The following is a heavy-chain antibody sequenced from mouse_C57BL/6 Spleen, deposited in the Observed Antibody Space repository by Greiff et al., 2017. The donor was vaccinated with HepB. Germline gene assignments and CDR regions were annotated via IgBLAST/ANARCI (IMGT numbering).Heavy chain of an antibody. CDR3: ARSEYDYDPLFAY. CDR2: INPNDSAT. J-gene: IGHJ3*01. D-gene: IGHD2-4*01. V-gene: IGHV1-39*01. CDR1: GYSFTDYN. Sequence: VQLQQPGPELVKPGASVKISCKASGYSFTDYNMNWVKQSNGKSLEWIGIINPNDSATSYNQKFKGKATLTVDQSSSTAYMQLNSLTSEDSAVYYCARSEYDYDPLFAYWGQGTLLTVSA.